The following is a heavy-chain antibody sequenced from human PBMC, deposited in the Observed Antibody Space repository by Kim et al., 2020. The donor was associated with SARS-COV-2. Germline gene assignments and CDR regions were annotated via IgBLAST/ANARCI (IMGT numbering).Heavy chain of an antibody. CDR3: ARDPLYNWNSAHEYGMDV. CDR1: GGSISSYY. Sequence: SETLSLTCTVSGGSISSYYWSWIRQPAGKGLEWIGRIYTSGSTNYNPSLKSRVTMSVDTSKNQFSLKLSSVTAADTAVYYCARDPLYNWNSAHEYGMDVWGQGTTVTVSS. V-gene: IGHV4-4*07. D-gene: IGHD1-7*01. J-gene: IGHJ6*02. CDR2: IYTSGST.